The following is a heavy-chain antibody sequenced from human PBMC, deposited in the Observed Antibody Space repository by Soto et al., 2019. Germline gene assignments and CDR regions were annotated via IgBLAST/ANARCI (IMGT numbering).Heavy chain of an antibody. CDR3: ARDTARAMVRIYYGMDV. CDR1: GFTFSSYG. Sequence: QVQLVESGGGVVQPGRSLRLSCAASGFTFSSYGMHWVRQAPGKGLEWVTVIWYDGSNKYYANSVKGRFTISRDNSKNTLYLQMTSLRAKDTAVYYCARDTARAMVRIYYGMDVWGQGTSVTVS. V-gene: IGHV3-33*01. CDR2: IWYDGSNK. J-gene: IGHJ6*02. D-gene: IGHD3-10*01.